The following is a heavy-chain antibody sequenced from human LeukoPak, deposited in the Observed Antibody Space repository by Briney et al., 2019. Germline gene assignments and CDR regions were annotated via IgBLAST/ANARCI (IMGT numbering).Heavy chain of an antibody. CDR2: ISNDGGGT. CDR1: GFIFNNYG. Sequence: GGSLRLSCAASGFIFNNYGLMWVRQAPGKGLEWVSAISNDGGGTTYADFVKGWFTISRDNTKNTLFLQMNSLRAEDTALYYCAKGSSGYFVDLWGQGTLVTVSS. V-gene: IGHV3-23*01. J-gene: IGHJ5*02. CDR3: AKGSSGYFVDL. D-gene: IGHD3-22*01.